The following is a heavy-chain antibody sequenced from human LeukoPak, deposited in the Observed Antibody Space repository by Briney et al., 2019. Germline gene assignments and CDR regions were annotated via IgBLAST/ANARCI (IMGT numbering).Heavy chain of an antibody. V-gene: IGHV3-30-3*01. Sequence: GGSLRPSCAASGFTFSSYAMHWVRQAPGKGLEWVAVISYDGSNKYYADSVKGRFTISRDNSKNTLYLQMNSLRAEDTAVYYCARDVSELGDAFDIWGQGTMVTVSS. CDR3: ARDVSELGDAFDI. D-gene: IGHD1-7*01. CDR1: GFTFSSYA. CDR2: ISYDGSNK. J-gene: IGHJ3*02.